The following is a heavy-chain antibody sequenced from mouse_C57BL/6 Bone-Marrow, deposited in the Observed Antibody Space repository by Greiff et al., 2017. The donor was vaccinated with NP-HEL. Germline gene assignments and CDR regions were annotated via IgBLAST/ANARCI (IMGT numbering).Heavy chain of an antibody. V-gene: IGHV1-50*01. J-gene: IGHJ2*01. Sequence: QVQLQQPGAELVKPGASVKLSCKASGYTFTSYWMQWVKQRPGQGLEWIGEIDPSDSYTNYNQKFKGKATLTVDTSSSTAYMQLSSLTSEDSAVYYCARSDTTVVARGYWGKGTTLTVSS. CDR2: IDPSDSYT. CDR3: ARSDTTVVARGY. D-gene: IGHD1-1*01. CDR1: GYTFTSYW.